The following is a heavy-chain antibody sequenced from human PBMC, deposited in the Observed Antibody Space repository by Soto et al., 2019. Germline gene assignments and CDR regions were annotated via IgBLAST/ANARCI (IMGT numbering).Heavy chain of an antibody. CDR2: ISSTSNTI. CDR1: GFTFSSYS. Sequence: EVQLVESGGGLVQPGGSLRLSCAASGFTFSSYSMSWVRQAPGKGLEWVSYISSTSNTIYYADSVKGRFTNSRDNAKNSLYLHMNSLSAEDTAVYYCARDRGCSGGICYRDLGYWGQGTLVTVSS. D-gene: IGHD2-15*01. CDR3: ARDRGCSGGICYRDLGY. V-gene: IGHV3-48*01. J-gene: IGHJ4*02.